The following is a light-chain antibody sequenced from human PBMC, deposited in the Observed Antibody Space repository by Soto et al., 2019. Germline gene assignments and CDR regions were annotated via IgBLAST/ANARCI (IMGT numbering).Light chain of an antibody. J-gene: IGLJ2*01. CDR1: SSGLGGYNY. Sequence: QSALTQPRSVSGSPGQSVTISCSGTSSGLGGYNYVSWYQQHPGKVPKLMIFDVAKRPSGVPDRFSGSKSGTTASLTISGLQAEDEADYYCCSYGGNYVIFGGGTKLTVL. V-gene: IGLV2-11*01. CDR3: CSYGGNYVI. CDR2: DVA.